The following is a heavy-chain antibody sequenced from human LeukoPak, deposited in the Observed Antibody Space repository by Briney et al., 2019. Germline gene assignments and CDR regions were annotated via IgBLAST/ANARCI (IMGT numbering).Heavy chain of an antibody. Sequence: GGSLRLSCAASGFTFSNYVMSWVRQAPGKGLEWVSYISSSSSTIYYADSVKGRFTISRDNAKNSLYLQMNSLRAEDTAVYYCARDEGYSGYDFDYWGQGTLVTVSS. CDR1: GFTFSNYV. D-gene: IGHD5-12*01. V-gene: IGHV3-48*01. CDR3: ARDEGYSGYDFDY. J-gene: IGHJ4*02. CDR2: ISSSSSTI.